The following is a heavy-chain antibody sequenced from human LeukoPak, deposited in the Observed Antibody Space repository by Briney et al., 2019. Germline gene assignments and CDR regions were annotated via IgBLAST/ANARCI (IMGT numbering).Heavy chain of an antibody. Sequence: PGGSLRLSCAASGFTFSSYSMNWIRQAPGKGLEWVSSISSSTSYIYYADSVKGRFTISKDNAKNSLYLQMNSLRAEDTAVYYCARDLGYCTNGVCHTRFDYWGQGTLVAVSS. D-gene: IGHD2-8*01. J-gene: IGHJ4*02. CDR3: ARDLGYCTNGVCHTRFDY. CDR2: ISSSTSYI. CDR1: GFTFSSYS. V-gene: IGHV3-21*04.